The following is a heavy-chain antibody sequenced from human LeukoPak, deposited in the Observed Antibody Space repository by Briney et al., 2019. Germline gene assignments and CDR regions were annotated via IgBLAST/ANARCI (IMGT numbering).Heavy chain of an antibody. V-gene: IGHV3-23*01. J-gene: IGHJ4*02. CDR3: AKYWVDTILVPFDY. D-gene: IGHD5-18*01. CDR2: IIGNGVNT. Sequence: AGGSLRLSCAASGFTFSSYAMSWVRQAPGKGLEWVSGIIGNGVNTYHADSVQGRFTISRDNSKNTLYLQMNSLRAEDTAVYYCAKYWVDTILVPFDYWGQGTLVTVSS. CDR1: GFTFSSYA.